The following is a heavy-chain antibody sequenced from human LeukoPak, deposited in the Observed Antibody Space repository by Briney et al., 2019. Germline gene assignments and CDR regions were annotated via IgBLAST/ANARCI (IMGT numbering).Heavy chain of an antibody. Sequence: GRSLRLSCAASGFTFSSYGMHWVRQAPGKGLEWVAVIWYDGSNKYYADSVNGRFTISRDNSKNTLYLQMNSLRAEDTAVYYCARASEWELLHYYYYYGMDVWGQGTTVTVSS. J-gene: IGHJ6*02. CDR3: ARASEWELLHYYYYYGMDV. CDR2: IWYDGSNK. V-gene: IGHV3-33*01. CDR1: GFTFSSYG. D-gene: IGHD1-26*01.